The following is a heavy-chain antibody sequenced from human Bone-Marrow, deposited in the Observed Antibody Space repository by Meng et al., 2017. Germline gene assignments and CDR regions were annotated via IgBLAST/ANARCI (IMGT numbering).Heavy chain of an antibody. D-gene: IGHD6-19*01. CDR3: ARESSSGSYYFDY. CDR2: IYYSEST. Sequence: QLQLQESGPGLVKPSETLSLTCTVSGGSISSSSYYWGWIRQPPGKGLEWIGSIYYSESTYYNPSLKSRVTISVDTSKNQFSLRLSSVTAADTAVYYCARESSSGSYYFDYWGQGTLVTVSS. V-gene: IGHV4-39*07. J-gene: IGHJ4*02. CDR1: GGSISSSSYY.